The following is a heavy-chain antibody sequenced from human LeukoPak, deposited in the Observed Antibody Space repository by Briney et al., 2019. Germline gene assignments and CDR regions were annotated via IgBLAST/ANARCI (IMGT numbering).Heavy chain of an antibody. D-gene: IGHD5-12*01. CDR1: GYTFTSYG. V-gene: IGHV1-18*04. J-gene: IGHJ4*02. CDR3: GREGGYSGYGFGDY. CDR2: ISAYNGNT. Sequence: ASVKVSCKASGYTFTSYGISWVRQAPGQGLEWMGWISAYNGNTNYAQKLQGRVTMTTDTSTSTAYVELRSLRSDDTAVYYCGREGGYSGYGFGDYWGQGTLVTVSS.